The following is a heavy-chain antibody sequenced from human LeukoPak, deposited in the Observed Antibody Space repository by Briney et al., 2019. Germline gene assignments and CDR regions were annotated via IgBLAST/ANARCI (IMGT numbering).Heavy chain of an antibody. CDR2: IKEDGSEK. CDR1: GFTFSSYG. J-gene: IGHJ2*01. Sequence: PGRSLRLSCAASGFTFSSYGMHWVRQAPGKGLEWVANIKEDGSEKYYVDSVKGRFTISRDNAKNSLYLQMNSLRAEDTAVYYCARDCCSNYEGTQGYFDFWGRGTLVTVSS. D-gene: IGHD4-11*01. CDR3: ARDCCSNYEGTQGYFDF. V-gene: IGHV3-7*01.